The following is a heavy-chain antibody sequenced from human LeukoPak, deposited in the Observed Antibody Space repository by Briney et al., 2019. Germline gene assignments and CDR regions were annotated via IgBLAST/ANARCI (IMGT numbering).Heavy chain of an antibody. Sequence: PGGSLRLSCAASGFTFSSYGMHWVRQAPGKGLEWVAFIRYDGSNKYYADSVKGRFTISRDNSKNTLYLQMNSLRAEDTAAYYCAKDQGTAMVYYYYYGMDVWGQGTTVTVSS. V-gene: IGHV3-30*02. CDR2: IRYDGSNK. J-gene: IGHJ6*02. CDR1: GFTFSSYG. D-gene: IGHD5-18*01. CDR3: AKDQGTAMVYYYYYGMDV.